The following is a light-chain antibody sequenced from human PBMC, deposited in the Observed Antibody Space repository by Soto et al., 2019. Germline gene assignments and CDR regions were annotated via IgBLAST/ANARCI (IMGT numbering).Light chain of an antibody. V-gene: IGKV1-6*02. J-gene: IGKJ4*01. CDR2: AAS. Sequence: AIQMTQSPSSLSASVGDRVTITCRASQDIANDLGWYQQKPGKAPKLLISAASSLQSGVPSRFSGSGSGTDFTLTISSLQPEDFATYYCLQDYNYPLTFGGGTKVEIK. CDR1: QDIAND. CDR3: LQDYNYPLT.